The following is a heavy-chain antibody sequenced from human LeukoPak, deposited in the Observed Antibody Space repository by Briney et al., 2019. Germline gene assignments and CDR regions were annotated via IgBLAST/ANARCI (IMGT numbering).Heavy chain of an antibody. V-gene: IGHV3-33*01. CDR1: GFTFSSYG. J-gene: IGHJ6*04. Sequence: GRSLRLSCAASGFTFSSYGMHWVRQAPGKGLEWVAVRWYDGSNKYYADSVKGRFTISRDNSKNTLYLQMNSLRAEDTAVYYCAREGGYCSSTSCPLNYYYYGMDVWGKGTTVTVSS. D-gene: IGHD2-2*01. CDR3: AREGGYCSSTSCPLNYYYYGMDV. CDR2: RWYDGSNK.